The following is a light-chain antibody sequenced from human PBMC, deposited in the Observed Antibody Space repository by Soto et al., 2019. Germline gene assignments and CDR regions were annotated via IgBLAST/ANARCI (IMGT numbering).Light chain of an antibody. CDR3: QQVYSTPRT. Sequence: DIQMTQSPSSLSASVGDRVTITCRASQSISTYLNWYQQKPGTAPDLLIYDASSLQSGVPSRFSGSGSGTDFTLTISSLQPEDFATYYCQQVYSTPRTFGQGTKVEIK. CDR1: QSISTY. J-gene: IGKJ1*01. V-gene: IGKV1-39*01. CDR2: DAS.